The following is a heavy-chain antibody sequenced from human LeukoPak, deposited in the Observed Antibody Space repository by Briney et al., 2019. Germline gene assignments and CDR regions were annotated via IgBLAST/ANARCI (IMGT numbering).Heavy chain of an antibody. CDR1: GGSISSYY. CDR3: ARLQQHSPNDY. D-gene: IGHD6-13*01. Sequence: RPSETLSLTCTVSGGSISSYYWSWIRQPPGKGLEWIGYIYYTGSTNYNPSLKSRVTISVDTSKNQFSLKLSSVTAADTAVYYCARLQQHSPNDYWGQGTLVTVSS. CDR2: IYYTGST. V-gene: IGHV4-59*12. J-gene: IGHJ4*02.